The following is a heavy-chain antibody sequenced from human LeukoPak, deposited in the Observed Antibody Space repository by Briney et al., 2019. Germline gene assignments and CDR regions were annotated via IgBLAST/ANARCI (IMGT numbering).Heavy chain of an antibody. Sequence: ASVKVSCKASGYTFTSYGISWVRQAPGQGLDWVGWISAYNGNTNYAQKLQGRVTMTTDTSTSTAYMELRSLRSDDTAVYYCARDRAGYSSGWAFDYWGQGTLVTVSS. V-gene: IGHV1-18*04. CDR3: ARDRAGYSSGWAFDY. CDR1: GYTFTSYG. CDR2: ISAYNGNT. D-gene: IGHD6-19*01. J-gene: IGHJ4*02.